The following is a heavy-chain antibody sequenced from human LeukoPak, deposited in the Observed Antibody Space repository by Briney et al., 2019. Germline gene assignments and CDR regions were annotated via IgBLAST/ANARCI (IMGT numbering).Heavy chain of an antibody. D-gene: IGHD2-2*01. CDR3: ARGSVVVPAANGYFQH. Sequence: PSETLSLTCAVYGGSFRSIGYYWTWMRQHPGKGLEWMGYIYYSGTTYYNPSLKSRVTISVDTSKNQFSLKLSSVTAADTAVYYCARGSVVVPAANGYFQHWGQGTLVTVSS. CDR2: IYYSGTT. V-gene: IGHV4-31*11. J-gene: IGHJ1*01. CDR1: GGSFRSIGYY.